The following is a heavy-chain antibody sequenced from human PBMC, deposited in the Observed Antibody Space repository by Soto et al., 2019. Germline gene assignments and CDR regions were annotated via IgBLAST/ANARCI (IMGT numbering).Heavy chain of an antibody. CDR1: GYTFTGYY. CDR2: INPNSGGT. Sequence: ASVKVSCKASGYTFTGYYMHWVRLAPGQGLEWMGWINPNSGGTNYAQKFQGWVTMTRDTSISTAYMELSRLRSDDTAVYYCARALRIDYYDSSGYYDYWGQGTLVTVSS. V-gene: IGHV1-2*04. D-gene: IGHD3-22*01. J-gene: IGHJ4*02. CDR3: ARALRIDYYDSSGYYDY.